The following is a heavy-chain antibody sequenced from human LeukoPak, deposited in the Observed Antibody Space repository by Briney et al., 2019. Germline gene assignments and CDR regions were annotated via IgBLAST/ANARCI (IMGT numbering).Heavy chain of an antibody. J-gene: IGHJ3*02. CDR1: GGSISSSSYY. CDR2: IYYSGST. D-gene: IGHD4-17*01. Sequence: SETLSLTCTVSGGSISSSSYYWGWIRQPPGKGLEWIGSIYYSGSTYYNPPLKSRVTISVDTSKNQFSLKLSSVTAADTAVYYCARPPIAVTPGAFDIWGQGTMVTVSP. V-gene: IGHV4-39*01. CDR3: ARPPIAVTPGAFDI.